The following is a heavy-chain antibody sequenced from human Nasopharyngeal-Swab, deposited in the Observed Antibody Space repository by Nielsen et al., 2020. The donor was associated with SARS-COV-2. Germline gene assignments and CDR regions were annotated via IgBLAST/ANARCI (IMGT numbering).Heavy chain of an antibody. V-gene: IGHV3-23*01. J-gene: IGHJ4*02. CDR2: ISGSGGST. CDR3: AKDRNDYIWGSYRLTFDY. Sequence: VRQAPGKGLEWVSAISGSGGSTYYADSVKGRFTISRDNSKNTLYLQMNSLRAEDTAVYYCAKDRNDYIWGSYRLTFDYWGQGTLVTSPQ. D-gene: IGHD3-16*02.